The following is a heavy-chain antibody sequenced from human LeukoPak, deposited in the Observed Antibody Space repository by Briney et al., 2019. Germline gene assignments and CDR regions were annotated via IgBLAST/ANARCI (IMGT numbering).Heavy chain of an antibody. CDR3: AKALPPTVTNPIFDY. CDR1: GFTFSSYS. J-gene: IGHJ4*02. D-gene: IGHD4-17*01. Sequence: GGSLRLSCAASGFTFSSYSMNWVRQAPGKGLEWVSYISSSSSTISYADSVKGRFTISRDNAKNSLYLQMNSLRAEDTALYYCAKALPPTVTNPIFDYWGQGTLVTASS. CDR2: ISSSSSTI. V-gene: IGHV3-48*04.